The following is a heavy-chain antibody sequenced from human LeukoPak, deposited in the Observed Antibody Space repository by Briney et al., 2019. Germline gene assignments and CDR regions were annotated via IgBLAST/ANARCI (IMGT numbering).Heavy chain of an antibody. CDR1: GDSVSSNSAA. Sequence: SQTLSLTCAISGDSVSSNSAAWNWIRQSPSRGLEWLGRTYYRSEWYKDYAVSVKSRVTINPDTSKNQFSLQLNSVTPEDTAVYYCARDRGSAGWHYFDYWGQGTLVTVSS. V-gene: IGHV6-1*01. CDR3: ARDRGSAGWHYFDY. CDR2: TYYRSEWYK. J-gene: IGHJ4*02. D-gene: IGHD2-15*01.